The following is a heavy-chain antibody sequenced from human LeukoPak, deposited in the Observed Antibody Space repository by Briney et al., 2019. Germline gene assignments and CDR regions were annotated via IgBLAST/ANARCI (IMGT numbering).Heavy chain of an antibody. CDR2: IYSGGST. Sequence: GGSLRLSCAASGFSEFSFSDHYMDWVRQAPGKGLECVSVIYSGGSTYYADSVKGRFTVSRDNSKNTLYLQMNSLRAEDTAMYYCERGLGYCTSTTCLLPFDYWGQGTLVTVSS. CDR3: ERGLGYCTSTTCLLPFDY. D-gene: IGHD2-2*01. V-gene: IGHV3-53*01. CDR1: GFSEFSFSDHY. J-gene: IGHJ4*02.